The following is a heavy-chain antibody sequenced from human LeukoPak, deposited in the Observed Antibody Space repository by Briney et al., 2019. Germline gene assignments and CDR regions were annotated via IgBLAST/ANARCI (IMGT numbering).Heavy chain of an antibody. V-gene: IGHV4-59*01. CDR3: ARGSSRFDC. J-gene: IGHJ4*02. CDR1: GDSFTSGY. D-gene: IGHD6-13*01. CDR2: TSYSDST. Sequence: SETLSLTCTVSGDSFTSGYWSWIRQPPGKGLEWIGYTSYSDSTRYNPSLKSRVTMSIDTSMSQFSLMVTSVTAADTAVYYCARGSSRFDCWGQGTLVTVPS.